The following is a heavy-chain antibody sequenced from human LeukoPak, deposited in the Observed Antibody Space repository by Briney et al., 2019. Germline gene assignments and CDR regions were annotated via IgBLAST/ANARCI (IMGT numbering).Heavy chain of an antibody. CDR3: ARTVGTTNFDY. V-gene: IGHV1-69*04. J-gene: IGHJ4*02. Sequence: ASVKVSCKASGGTFSSYAISWVRQAPGQGLEWMGRIIPILGIANYAQKFRGRVTITADKSTSTAYMELSSLRSEDTAVYYCARTVGTTNFDYWGQGTLVTVSS. CDR1: GGTFSSYA. D-gene: IGHD1-1*01. CDR2: IIPILGIA.